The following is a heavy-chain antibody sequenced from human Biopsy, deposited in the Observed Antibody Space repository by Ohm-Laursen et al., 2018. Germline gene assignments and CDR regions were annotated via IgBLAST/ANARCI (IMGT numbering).Heavy chain of an antibody. CDR1: GYTFTPYY. D-gene: IGHD3-22*01. V-gene: IGHV1-46*01. CDR2: INPNNDNT. J-gene: IGHJ4*02. Sequence: ASVKVSCKASGYTFTPYYLHWVRQAPGQGLEWMGRINPNNDNTAYAQKFQGRITMTKDTSTSTVYMDLSSLTFDDSAVYYCARGPRGLVVITTTALYFDYWGQGNLVTVSS. CDR3: ARGPRGLVVITTTALYFDY.